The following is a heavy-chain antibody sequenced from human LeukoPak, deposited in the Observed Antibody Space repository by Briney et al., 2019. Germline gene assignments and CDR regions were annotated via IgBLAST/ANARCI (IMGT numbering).Heavy chain of an antibody. CDR2: ISSSSSYI. CDR1: GFTFSSYS. D-gene: IGHD6-19*01. Sequence: GGSLRLSCAASGFTFSSYSMNWVRQAPGKGLEWVSSISSSSSYIYYADSVKGRFTISRDNAKNSLYLQMNSRRAEDTAVYYCARDPSGAVAGNYWGQGTLVTVSS. V-gene: IGHV3-21*01. J-gene: IGHJ4*02. CDR3: ARDPSGAVAGNY.